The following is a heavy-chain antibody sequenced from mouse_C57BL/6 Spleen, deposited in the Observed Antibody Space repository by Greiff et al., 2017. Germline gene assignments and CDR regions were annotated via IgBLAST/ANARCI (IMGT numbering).Heavy chain of an antibody. CDR3: ARDPHYYYGRGYFDV. Sequence: VQLQQSGPGLVKPSQSLSLTCSVTGYSITSGYYWNWIRQFPGNKLEWMGYISYDGSNNYNPSLKNRISITRDTSKNQFFLKLNSVTTEDTATYYCARDPHYYYGRGYFDVWGTGTTVTVSS. D-gene: IGHD1-1*01. CDR2: ISYDGSN. CDR1: GYSITSGYY. J-gene: IGHJ1*03. V-gene: IGHV3-6*01.